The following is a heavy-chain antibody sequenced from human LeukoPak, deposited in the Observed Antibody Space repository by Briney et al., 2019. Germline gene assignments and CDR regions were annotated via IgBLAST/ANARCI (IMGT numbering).Heavy chain of an antibody. CDR2: INPNSGYT. V-gene: IGHV1-2*02. J-gene: IGHJ4*02. D-gene: IGHD5-12*01. CDR1: GGTFSSYA. CDR3: ARRRGPIVATDYYFDY. Sequence: EASVKVPCKASGGTFSSYAISWVRQAPGQGLEWMGWINPNSGYTNYAQKFQGRVTMTRDTSISTAYMELSRLRSDDAAVYYCARRRGPIVATDYYFDYWGQGTLVTVSS.